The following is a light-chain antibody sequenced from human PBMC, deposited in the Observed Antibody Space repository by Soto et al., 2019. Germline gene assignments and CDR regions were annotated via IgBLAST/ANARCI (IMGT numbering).Light chain of an antibody. CDR3: QQYNNWPRAT. J-gene: IGKJ4*01. CDR2: RTS. V-gene: IGKV3-15*01. CDR1: QSISSN. Sequence: VMTQSPATLSVSPGERATLSCRAIQSISSNLAWYQQKPGQAPRLLMFRTSSRATGFPARFSGSGSGTEFNLTISSLKSEDFGVYYCQQYNNWPRATFGGGTKVDIK.